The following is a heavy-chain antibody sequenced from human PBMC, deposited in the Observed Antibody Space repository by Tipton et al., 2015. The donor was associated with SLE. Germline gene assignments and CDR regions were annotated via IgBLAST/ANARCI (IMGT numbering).Heavy chain of an antibody. J-gene: IGHJ3*02. CDR3: ARAKGIEVVAAHAFDI. D-gene: IGHD2-21*02. CDR1: GGSISSSSHY. Sequence: TLSLTCTVSGGSISSSSHYWGWIRPPPGKGLEWIGCIYYSGSTYYKPSLKSRVTISVDTSKNQFSLKLSSVTAADTAVYYCARAKGIEVVAAHAFDIWGQGTIVTVAT. V-gene: IGHV4-39*07. CDR2: IYYSGST.